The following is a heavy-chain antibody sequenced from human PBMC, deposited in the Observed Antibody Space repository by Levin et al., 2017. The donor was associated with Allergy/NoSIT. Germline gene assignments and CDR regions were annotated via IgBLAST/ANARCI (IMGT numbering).Heavy chain of an antibody. V-gene: IGHV3-7*01. CDR1: GFTFRNYW. CDR2: IKENGNEK. J-gene: IGHJ4*02. Sequence: PGGSLRLSCAASGFTFRNYWMAWIRQAPGKGPEWVASIKENGNEKYYLDSVKGRFSISRDNAKESMFLQMNSLRVEDAAVYFCARVRGYSKSGFFDWGQGTVVTVSS. CDR3: ARVRGYSKSGFFD. D-gene: IGHD5-12*01.